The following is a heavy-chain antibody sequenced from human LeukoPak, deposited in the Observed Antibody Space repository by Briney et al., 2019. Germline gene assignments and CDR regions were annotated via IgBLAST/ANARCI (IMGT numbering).Heavy chain of an antibody. D-gene: IGHD3-22*01. V-gene: IGHV4-59*01. CDR1: GGSIRSYY. CDR2: MYYSGST. J-gene: IGHJ4*02. Sequence: SETLSLTCTVSGGSIRSYYWSWIRQPPGKGLEWIGYMYYSGSTNYNPALKSRVTISVDTSKNQFSLRLSSVTAADTAVYYCARVRALSYYDSSGDLFYFDYWGQGTLVTVCS. CDR3: ARVRALSYYDSSGDLFYFDY.